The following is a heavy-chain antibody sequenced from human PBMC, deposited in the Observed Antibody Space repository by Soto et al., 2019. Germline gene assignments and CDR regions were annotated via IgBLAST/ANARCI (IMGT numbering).Heavy chain of an antibody. D-gene: IGHD4-4*01. J-gene: IGHJ4*02. CDR1: GNSVSSNGDA. CDR3: ARDPQGFHSAFDF. Sequence: SQTLSLTCAISGNSVSSNGDAWNWIRQSPSRGLECLGRTYYRSRWYSDYAPYVKSRITVNPDTSQNQFSLQLNSVTPEDTAIDYCARDPQGFHSAFDFGGKGTRLTVSS. CDR2: TYYRSRWYS. V-gene: IGHV6-1*01.